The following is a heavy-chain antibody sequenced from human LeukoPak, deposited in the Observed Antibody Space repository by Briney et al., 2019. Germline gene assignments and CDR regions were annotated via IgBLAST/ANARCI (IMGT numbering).Heavy chain of an antibody. CDR2: IWYDGSNK. J-gene: IGHJ6*02. D-gene: IGHD5-24*01. Sequence: GRSLRLSCAASGFTFSSYGMHWVRQAPGKGLEWVAVIWYDGSNKYYADSVKGRFTISRDNSKNTLYLQMNSLRAEDTAVYYCARDGIEMATTVHYYYGMDVWGQGTTVTVSS. V-gene: IGHV3-33*01. CDR1: GFTFSSYG. CDR3: ARDGIEMATTVHYYYGMDV.